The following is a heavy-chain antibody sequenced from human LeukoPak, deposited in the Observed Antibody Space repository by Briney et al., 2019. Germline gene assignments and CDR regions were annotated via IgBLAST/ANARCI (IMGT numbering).Heavy chain of an antibody. CDR2: IDYSGST. J-gene: IGHJ3*02. CDR3: VRVGWGLLRGHDAPDI. V-gene: IGHV4-39*07. D-gene: IGHD2-21*02. Sequence: PSETLSLTCNVSGGSISSSSYYWGWIRQPPGKGLEWIGSIDYSGSTSYNPSLKSRVTISVDTFKRQLSLKLSSVTAADTTVYYCVRVGWGLLRGHDAPDIWGQGTMVTVSS. CDR1: GGSISSSSYY.